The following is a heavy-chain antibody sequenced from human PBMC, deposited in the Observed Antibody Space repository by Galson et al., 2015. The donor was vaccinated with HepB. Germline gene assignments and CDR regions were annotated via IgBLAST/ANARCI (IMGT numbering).Heavy chain of an antibody. Sequence: SLRLSCAASRFTFSSYAMHWVRQAPGKGLEWVAVISYDGNNEYYADSVKGRFTISRDNSKNTLYLQMNSLRAEDTAVYYCARDGGIAVAWYYFDYWGQGTLVTVSS. CDR3: ARDGGIAVAWYYFDY. J-gene: IGHJ4*02. CDR1: RFTFSSYA. D-gene: IGHD6-19*01. V-gene: IGHV3-30*04. CDR2: ISYDGNNE.